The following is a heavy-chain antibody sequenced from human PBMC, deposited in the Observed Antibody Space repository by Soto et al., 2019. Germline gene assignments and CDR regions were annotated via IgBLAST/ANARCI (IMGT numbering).Heavy chain of an antibody. V-gene: IGHV1-18*01. CDR2: ISAYNGNT. Sequence: QVQLVQSGAEVKKPGASVKVSCKASGYTFTSYGISWVRQAPGQGLVLMGWISAYNGNTNYAQKLQGRVTMTTDTSTSTAYMELRSLRSDDTAVYYCARDSETYEGNDYEYFQHWGQGTLVTVSS. J-gene: IGHJ1*01. CDR1: GYTFTSYG. CDR3: ARDSETYEGNDYEYFQH. D-gene: IGHD1-1*01.